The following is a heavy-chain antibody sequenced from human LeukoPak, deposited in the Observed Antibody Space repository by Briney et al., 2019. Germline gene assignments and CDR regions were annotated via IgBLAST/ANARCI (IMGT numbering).Heavy chain of an antibody. CDR3: ARSGSSCVDY. Sequence: VSVKVSFKASGYTFISYYFHWVRQAPGQGLEWMGIISPTGGRTTCAQQFQGRVTLTRDTSTSTVYMELSSLRSEDTAMYYCARSGSSCVDYWGQGTLVTVSS. J-gene: IGHJ4*02. D-gene: IGHD6-13*01. CDR2: ISPTGGRT. V-gene: IGHV1-46*01. CDR1: GYTFISYY.